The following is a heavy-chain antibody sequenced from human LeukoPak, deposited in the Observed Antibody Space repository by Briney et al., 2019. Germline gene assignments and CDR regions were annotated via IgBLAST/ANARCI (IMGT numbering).Heavy chain of an antibody. V-gene: IGHV4-59*01. CDR3: ARALYYYYYYMDV. CDR2: IYYSGST. CDR1: GGSFSGYY. J-gene: IGHJ6*03. Sequence: SETLSLTCAVYGGSFSGYYWSWIRQPPGKGLEWIGYIYYSGSTNYNPSLKSRVTISVDTSKNQFSLKLSSVTAADTAVYYCARALYYYYYYMDVWGKGTTVTVSS.